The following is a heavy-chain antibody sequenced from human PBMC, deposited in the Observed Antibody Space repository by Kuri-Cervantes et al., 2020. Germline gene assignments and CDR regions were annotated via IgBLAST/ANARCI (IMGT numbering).Heavy chain of an antibody. J-gene: IGHJ6*02. CDR2: IYYSGST. CDR3: AREYSGSYSRYYGMDV. D-gene: IGHD1-26*01. V-gene: IGHV4-59*01. CDR1: GGSISSYY. Sequence: GSLRLSCTVSGGSISSYYWSWIRQPPGKGLEWIGYIYYSGSTNYNPSLKSRVTISVDTSKNQFSLKLSSVTAADTAVYYCAREYSGSYSRYYGMDVWGQGTTVTVSS.